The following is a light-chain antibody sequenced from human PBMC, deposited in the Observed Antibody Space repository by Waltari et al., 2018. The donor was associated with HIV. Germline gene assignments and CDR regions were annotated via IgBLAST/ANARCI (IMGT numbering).Light chain of an antibody. CDR1: RSVGTY. V-gene: IGKV3-11*01. CDR2: DSS. CDR3: QQRSNWLS. J-gene: IGKJ4*01. Sequence: VLTQSPATLSLSPGERATLSCWASRSVGTYLAWYQHKPGQAPRLLIYDSSNRATGIPARFSGSGSGTDFTLTISSLEPEDSGVYYCQQRSNWLSFGGGTKVEIK.